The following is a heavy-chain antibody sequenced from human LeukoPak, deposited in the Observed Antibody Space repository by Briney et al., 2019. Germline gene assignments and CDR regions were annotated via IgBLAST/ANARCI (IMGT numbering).Heavy chain of an antibody. CDR3: ASTRVRAAIITNYFDY. CDR2: IYFDGNT. CDR1: GGSITSPSNY. D-gene: IGHD3-10*01. Sequence: PSETLSLTCTVSGGSITSPSNYWGWIRQPPGKGLEWIGSIYFDGNTYYNPSLKSRGTVSVDTSKRQFSLKLTSVTAADTGVYYCASTRVRAAIITNYFDYWGQGTLVTVSS. V-gene: IGHV4-39*01. J-gene: IGHJ4*02.